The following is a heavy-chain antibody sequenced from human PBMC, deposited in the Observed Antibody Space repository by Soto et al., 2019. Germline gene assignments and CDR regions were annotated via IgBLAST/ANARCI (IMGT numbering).Heavy chain of an antibody. J-gene: IGHJ6*02. Sequence: ASVKVSCKASGYTFTSYAMHWVRQAPGQRLEWMGWINAGNGNTKYSQKFQGRVTITRDTSASTAYMELSSLRPEDTAVYYCARDLLIGSSSGYGMDVWGQGTTVTVS. CDR3: ARDLLIGSSSGYGMDV. V-gene: IGHV1-3*01. CDR2: INAGNGNT. D-gene: IGHD6-6*01. CDR1: GYTFTSYA.